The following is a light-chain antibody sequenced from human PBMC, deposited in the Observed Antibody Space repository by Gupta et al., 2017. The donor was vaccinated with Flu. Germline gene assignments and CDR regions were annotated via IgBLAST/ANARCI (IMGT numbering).Light chain of an antibody. V-gene: IGLV1-40*01. CDR3: QSFDTRLNGPV. CDR2: ADY. CDR1: SYNFGAHYD. Sequence: QSVLTPPPSVSGAPVQGVTISCTGSSYNFGAHYDVHWYQQLPGAAPKLLIFADYNRPSGVPDRVSSSKSGSSASLVITGLQAEDEADYYCQSFDTRLNGPVFGGGTKLTVL. J-gene: IGLJ3*02.